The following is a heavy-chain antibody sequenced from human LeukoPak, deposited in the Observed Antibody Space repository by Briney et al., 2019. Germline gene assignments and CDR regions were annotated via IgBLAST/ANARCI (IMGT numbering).Heavy chain of an antibody. J-gene: IGHJ4*02. V-gene: IGHV4-39*01. CDR1: GGSISSSSYY. D-gene: IGHD3-9*01. CDR3: ARLVGLRYFDWLLYHY. CDR2: IYYSGST. Sequence: SETLSLTCTVSGGSISSSSYYWGWIRQPPGKGLEWIGSIYYSGSTYYNPSLKSRVTISVDTSKNQFSLELSSVTAADTAVYYCARLVGLRYFDWLLYHYWGQGTLVTVSS.